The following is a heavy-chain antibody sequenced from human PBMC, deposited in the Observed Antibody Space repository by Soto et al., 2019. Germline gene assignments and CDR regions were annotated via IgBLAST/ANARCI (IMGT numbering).Heavy chain of an antibody. J-gene: IGHJ3*01. D-gene: IGHD2-2*01. V-gene: IGHV3-30*18. CDR1: VFTFSNYD. CDR3: AKDYLGTSNVFDV. Sequence: PVGSLRLSCVSSVFTFSNYDLHWVRRTPGKWLQWMAAISSGGTTKNYAESVKGRFFISRDNSRNTVFLHMNSVRDEDTALYYCAKDYLGTSNVFDVWGRRTVVSVSS. CDR2: ISSGGTTK.